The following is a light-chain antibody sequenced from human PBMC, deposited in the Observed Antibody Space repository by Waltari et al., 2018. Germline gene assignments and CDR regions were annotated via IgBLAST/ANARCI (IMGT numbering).Light chain of an antibody. Sequence: QSALTQAASVSGSPGQSITISCTGTSSDVGGYNIVSWYQQHPGKAPKLIISEVTKRPPGVSNRFSGSKSGNTASLTISGLQAEDEADYFCSSYGSINTWLFGGGTKLTVL. CDR1: SSDVGGYNI. CDR3: SSYGSINTWL. CDR2: EVT. J-gene: IGLJ3*02. V-gene: IGLV2-23*02.